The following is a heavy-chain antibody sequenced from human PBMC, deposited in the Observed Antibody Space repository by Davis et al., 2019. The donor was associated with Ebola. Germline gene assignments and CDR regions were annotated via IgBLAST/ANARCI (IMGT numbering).Heavy chain of an antibody. CDR2: INPNDGRT. Sequence: AASVKVSCKASGYTFTKYYMHWVRQAPGQGLEWMGMINPNDGRTIYAQKFQGRVTMTRNTSISTAYMEVSSLRSEDTAVYYCARRLGVSKDTRHDHWGQGTLVTVSS. CDR3: ARRLGVSKDTRHDH. J-gene: IGHJ4*02. D-gene: IGHD2-15*01. V-gene: IGHV1-46*01. CDR1: GYTFTKYY.